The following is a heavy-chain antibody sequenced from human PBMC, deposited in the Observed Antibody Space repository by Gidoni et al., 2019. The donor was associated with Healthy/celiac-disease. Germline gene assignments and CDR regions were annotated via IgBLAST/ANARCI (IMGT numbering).Heavy chain of an antibody. CDR1: GFTFSSYG. CDR3: AKDLGLVVVPAAMGRDI. CDR2: ISYYGSNQ. D-gene: IGHD2-2*01. V-gene: IGHV3-30*18. J-gene: IGHJ3*02. Sequence: QVQLVESGGGVVQPGRSLRLSCAASGFTFSSYGMHWARQAPGKGLGWVAVISYYGSNQYYADSVKGRFTISRDNSKNTLYLQMNSLRAEDTAVYYGAKDLGLVVVPAAMGRDIWGQGTMVTVSS.